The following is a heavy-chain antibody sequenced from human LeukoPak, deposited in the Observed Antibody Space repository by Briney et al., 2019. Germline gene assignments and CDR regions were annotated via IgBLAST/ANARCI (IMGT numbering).Heavy chain of an antibody. CDR3: ARAGYDSSGYYLTHYYYYGMDV. CDR2: INHSGST. Sequence: SETLSLTCAVYGGSFSGYYWSWIRQPPGKGLEWIGEINHSGSTNYNPSLKSRVTISVDTSKNQFSLKLSSVTAADTAVYYCARAGYDSSGYYLTHYYYYGMDVWGQGTTVTVSS. J-gene: IGHJ6*02. V-gene: IGHV4-34*01. CDR1: GGSFSGYY. D-gene: IGHD3-22*01.